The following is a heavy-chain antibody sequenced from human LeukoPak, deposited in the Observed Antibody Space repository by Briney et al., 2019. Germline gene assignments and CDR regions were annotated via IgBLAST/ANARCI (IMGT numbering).Heavy chain of an antibody. CDR3: ARVNGYSYGYGDY. Sequence: PSETLSLTCAVSGGSISSGGYSWSWIRQPPGKGLEWIGYIYHSGSTYYNPSLKSRVTISVDTSKNQFSLKLSSVTAADTAVYYCARVNGYSYGYGDYWGQGTLVTVSS. CDR2: IYHSGST. CDR1: GGSISSGGYS. J-gene: IGHJ4*02. D-gene: IGHD5-18*01. V-gene: IGHV4-30-2*01.